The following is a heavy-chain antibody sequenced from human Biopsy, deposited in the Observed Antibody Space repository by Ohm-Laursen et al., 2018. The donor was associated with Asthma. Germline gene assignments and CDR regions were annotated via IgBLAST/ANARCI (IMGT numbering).Heavy chain of an antibody. J-gene: IGHJ4*01. V-gene: IGHV3-21*01. CDR3: ARDFTIGSGSPFHF. D-gene: IGHD3-10*01. CDR1: GFDFSDYT. Sequence: GSLRLSCPASGFDFSDYTMNWVRQAPGKGLEWVSSISSLSRYKYYSDSLRGRVTISRDNAKSSLHLQMSSLRAEDTAVYFCARDFTIGSGSPFHFWGPGTLVTVSS. CDR2: ISSLSRYK.